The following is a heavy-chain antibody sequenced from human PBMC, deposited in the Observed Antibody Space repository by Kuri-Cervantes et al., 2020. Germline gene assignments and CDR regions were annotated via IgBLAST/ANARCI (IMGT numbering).Heavy chain of an antibody. J-gene: IGHJ6*03. Sequence: ASVKVSCKASGYTFTGYYMHWVRQAPGQGLEWMGWINPNSGGTNYAQKFQGRVTMTRDTSISTAYMELSRLRSDDTAVYYCARDMVSGYLGYYYMDVWGKGTTVTVSS. CDR2: INPNSGGT. D-gene: IGHD3-22*01. CDR1: GYTFTGYY. CDR3: ARDMVSGYLGYYYMDV. V-gene: IGHV1-2*02.